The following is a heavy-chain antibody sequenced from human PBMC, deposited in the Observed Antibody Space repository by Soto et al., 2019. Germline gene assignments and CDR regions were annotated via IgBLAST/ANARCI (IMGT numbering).Heavy chain of an antibody. CDR1: GGTFTSTA. CDR3: AYLAGLDHVLNFYGLNV. CDR2: IIPVLGTP. D-gene: IGHD2-15*01. V-gene: IGHV1-69*01. J-gene: IGHJ6*02. Sequence: QVLLVQSSAEVKKPGSSVKVSCKASGGTFTSTAFSWVRQSPGQGLESMGGIIPVLGTPNYAQKFQARLTVTAEASTTTVFMELSGLRSDDTAVYYCAYLAGLDHVLNFYGLNVLGHGTTVTVS.